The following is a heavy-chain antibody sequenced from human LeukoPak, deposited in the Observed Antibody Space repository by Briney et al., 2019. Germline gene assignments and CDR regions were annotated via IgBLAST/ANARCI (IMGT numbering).Heavy chain of an antibody. J-gene: IGHJ5*02. CDR1: GGTFSSYA. D-gene: IGHD6-6*01. V-gene: IGHV1-69*05. CDR3: ASLSRGSFEQLGRP. CDR2: INPIFCTA. Sequence: SVKVSCKASGGTFSSYAISWLRQAPGQGLDWMGRINPIFCTANYAQKFQGRVTITTDESTSAAYMELSSLRSEDTAVYYCASLSRGSFEQLGRPWGQGALFTVSS.